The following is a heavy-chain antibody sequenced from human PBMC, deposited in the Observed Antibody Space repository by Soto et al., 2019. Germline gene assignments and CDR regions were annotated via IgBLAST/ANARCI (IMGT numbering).Heavy chain of an antibody. D-gene: IGHD3-9*01. CDR1: GGSISSYY. Sequence: QVQLQESGPGLVKPSETLSLTCTVSGGSISSYYWSWIRQPPGKGLEWIGYTFYSGSTKYNPSLKSRATISVDTSKTHFSLNLSSVTAADTAVYYCARDKGRYDSGMDVWGQGTTVTVSS. V-gene: IGHV4-59*01. J-gene: IGHJ6*02. CDR2: TFYSGST. CDR3: ARDKGRYDSGMDV.